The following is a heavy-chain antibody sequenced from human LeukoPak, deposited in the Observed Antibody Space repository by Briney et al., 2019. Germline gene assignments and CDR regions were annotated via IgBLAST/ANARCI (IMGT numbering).Heavy chain of an antibody. CDR1: GFTVSSNY. J-gene: IGHJ3*02. D-gene: IGHD3-10*01. Sequence: GGSLRLSCAASGFTVSSNYMSWVRQAPGKGLEWVALIWYDGSNLYYADSVKGRFTISKDSSKNTLYLHMNSLRAEDTAVYYCAGDKNYYGSGSPSLDAFDIWGQGTMVTVSS. CDR3: AGDKNYYGSGSPSLDAFDI. V-gene: IGHV3-33*08. CDR2: IWYDGSNL.